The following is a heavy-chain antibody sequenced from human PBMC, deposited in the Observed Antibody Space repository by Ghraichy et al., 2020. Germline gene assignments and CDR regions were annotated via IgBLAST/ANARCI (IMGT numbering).Heavy chain of an antibody. CDR1: GYTFSGYY. J-gene: IGHJ3*02. CDR2: ISPNSGGT. V-gene: IGHV1-2*06. CDR3: ARVNHQLIRATEDAFDI. D-gene: IGHD6-13*01. Sequence: ASVKVSCKASGYTFSGYYMHCVRQAPGQGHEWMGRISPNSGGTPYAQKFQGRVTMTRATSISTVYMELSRLRSDDTAVYYCARVNHQLIRATEDAFDIWGQGTLVTVS.